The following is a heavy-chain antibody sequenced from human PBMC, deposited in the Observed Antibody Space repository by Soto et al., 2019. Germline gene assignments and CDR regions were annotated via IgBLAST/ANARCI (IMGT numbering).Heavy chain of an antibody. D-gene: IGHD6-6*01. CDR1: GFTFSSYA. CDR3: ANVIVARVGMDV. J-gene: IGHJ6*02. CDR2: ISGSAITT. Sequence: EVQLLDSGGGLVQPGGSLRLSCAASGFTFSSYAMSWVRQAPGKGMEWVSAISGSAITTYYADSAKGRFTISRDNSKNTAYLQINSLRAEDTAIYYCANVIVARVGMDVLGRGTTVTVSS. V-gene: IGHV3-23*01.